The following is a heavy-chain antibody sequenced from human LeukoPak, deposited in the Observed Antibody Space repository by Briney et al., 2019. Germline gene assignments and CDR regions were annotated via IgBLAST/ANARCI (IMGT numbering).Heavy chain of an antibody. Sequence: KPSETLSLTCAVSGYSISSGYYWGWIRQPPGKGLEWIGSIYHSGSTYYNPSLKSRVTISVDTSKNQFSLKLSSVTAADTAVYYCAREEKYSGSEFYYYYMDVWGKGTTVTVSS. V-gene: IGHV4-38-2*02. D-gene: IGHD5-12*01. CDR3: AREEKYSGSEFYYYYMDV. J-gene: IGHJ6*03. CDR2: IYHSGST. CDR1: GYSISSGYY.